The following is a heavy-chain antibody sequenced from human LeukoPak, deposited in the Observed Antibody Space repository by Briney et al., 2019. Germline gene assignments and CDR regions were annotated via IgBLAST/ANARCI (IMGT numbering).Heavy chain of an antibody. CDR1: GFTFTSYT. V-gene: IGHV3-21*01. CDR3: ARDYFGDYFFDF. D-gene: IGHD4-17*01. J-gene: IGHJ4*02. CDR2: ISGSGDYI. Sequence: PGGSLRLSCVASGFTFTSYTISWVRQAPGKGLEWVSSISGSGDYIYYADSVKGRFTISRDNAKNSLYLQMSRLRAEDTAVYFCARDYFGDYFFDFWGQGTLVTVSS.